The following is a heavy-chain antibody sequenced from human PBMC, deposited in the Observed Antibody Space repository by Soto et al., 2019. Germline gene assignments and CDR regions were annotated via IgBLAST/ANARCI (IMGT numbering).Heavy chain of an antibody. Sequence: QVQLVESGGGAVQPGRSLRLTCASSGFSFSNYAMHWVRQAPGKGLEWVAVIWFDGSQRYYVDSVKGRFTISRDDSKKTVYLQMNSLRVEDTAVYYCARDGHCSGGSCYPGDFDYWGQGTLVTVSS. D-gene: IGHD2-15*01. CDR2: IWFDGSQR. CDR1: GFSFSNYA. J-gene: IGHJ4*02. CDR3: ARDGHCSGGSCYPGDFDY. V-gene: IGHV3-33*01.